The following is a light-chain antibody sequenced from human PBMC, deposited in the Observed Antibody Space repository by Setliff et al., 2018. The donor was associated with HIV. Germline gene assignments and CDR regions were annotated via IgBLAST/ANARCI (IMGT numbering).Light chain of an antibody. CDR2: QAS. V-gene: IGLV2-23*01. CDR3: CSNTGSNTYV. CDR1: SGDVGRYNL. J-gene: IGLJ1*01. Sequence: QSALTQPASVPGSPGQSITISCTGTSGDVGRYNLVSWYQQQPGKPPKLMIYQASKQPSGVSNRFSGSKSGNTASLTISGLQAEDEADYYCCSNTGSNTYVFGTGTKVTVL.